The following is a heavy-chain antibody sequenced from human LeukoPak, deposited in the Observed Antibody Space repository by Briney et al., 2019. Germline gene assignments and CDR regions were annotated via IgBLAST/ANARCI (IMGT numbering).Heavy chain of an antibody. V-gene: IGHV1-2*02. CDR2: INPNSGGT. CDR1: GYTFTGYY. CDR3: AREDGGAGTVDY. Sequence: ASVKVSCKASGYTFTGYYMHWVRQAPGQGLEWMEWINPNSGGTNYAQKFQGRVTMTRDTSISTAYMELSRLRSDDTAVYYCAREDGGAGTVDYWGQGTLVTVSS. J-gene: IGHJ4*02. D-gene: IGHD3-10*01.